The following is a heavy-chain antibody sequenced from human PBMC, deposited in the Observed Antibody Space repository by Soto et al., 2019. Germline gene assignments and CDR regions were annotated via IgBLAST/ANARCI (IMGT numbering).Heavy chain of an antibody. CDR1: GFTFSSYA. D-gene: IGHD6-13*01. CDR2: ISGSGGST. CDR3: AKPDVGAAGTSGAFDI. V-gene: IGHV3-23*01. J-gene: IGHJ3*02. Sequence: GGSLRLSCAASGFTFSSYAMSWVRQAPGKGLEWVSAISGSGGSTYYADSVKGRFTISRDNSKNTLYLQMNSLRAEDTAVYYCAKPDVGAAGTSGAFDIWGQGTMVTVSS.